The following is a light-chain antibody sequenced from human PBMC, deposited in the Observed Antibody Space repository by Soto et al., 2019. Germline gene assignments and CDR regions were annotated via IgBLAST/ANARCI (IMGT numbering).Light chain of an antibody. CDR1: QNIDSW. CDR2: DAS. CDR3: QQYNSYPYS. Sequence: DIQVTQSPSTLSASVGDRVTISCRASQNIDSWLAWYQQKPGKAPKLLIYDASSLESGVPSRFSGSGSGTEFTLTIISLQPDDFATYSCQQYNSYPYSFGPGTKVDIK. V-gene: IGKV1-5*01. J-gene: IGKJ3*01.